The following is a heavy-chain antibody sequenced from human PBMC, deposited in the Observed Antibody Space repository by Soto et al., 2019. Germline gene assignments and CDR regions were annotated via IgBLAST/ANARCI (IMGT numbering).Heavy chain of an antibody. CDR1: EGTFSRFP. CDR3: AREVKYGSSDAFDI. J-gene: IGHJ3*02. CDR2: ILPLSGTP. Sequence: QVQLAQSGAEVKKPGSSVKVSCKASEGTFSRFPISWVRQAPGQGLEWMGGILPLSGTPNYGQKFQGRVAISADNSTSTVYMELSSLRFGDTAVYYCAREVKYGSSDAFDIWGQGTMVPVAS. D-gene: IGHD6-6*01. V-gene: IGHV1-69*06.